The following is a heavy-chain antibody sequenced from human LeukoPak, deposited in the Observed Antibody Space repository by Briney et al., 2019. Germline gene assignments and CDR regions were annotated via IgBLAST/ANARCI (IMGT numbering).Heavy chain of an antibody. V-gene: IGHV1-69*04. J-gene: IGHJ4*02. CDR1: GGAFSSYA. CDR3: AMGGAMVRGVIISLVY. CDR2: IIPILGIA. D-gene: IGHD3-10*01. Sequence: ASVKVSCKASGGAFSSYAISWVRQAPGQGLEWMGRIIPILGIANYAQKFQGRVTITADKSTSTAYMELSSLRSEDTAVYYCAMGGAMVRGVIISLVYWGQGTLVTVSS.